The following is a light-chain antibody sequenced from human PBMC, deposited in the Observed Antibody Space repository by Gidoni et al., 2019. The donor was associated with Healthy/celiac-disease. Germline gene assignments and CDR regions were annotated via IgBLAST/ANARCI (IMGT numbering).Light chain of an antibody. V-gene: IGKV3-20*01. Sequence: EIVLTQSPGTLSLSPGERATLSCRASQTVSSSDLAWYQQKPGQAPRLLIYGASSRATGIPNRFSGSGSGTDFTLTISRLEPEDCAVYYCQHYGSSPPITFGHGTRLEIK. CDR1: QTVSSSD. CDR2: GAS. CDR3: QHYGSSPPIT. J-gene: IGKJ5*01.